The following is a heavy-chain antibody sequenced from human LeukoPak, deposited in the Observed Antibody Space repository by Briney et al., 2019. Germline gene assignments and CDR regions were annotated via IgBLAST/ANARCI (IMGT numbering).Heavy chain of an antibody. CDR2: ISYDGSYQ. V-gene: IGHV3-30*04. J-gene: IGHJ4*02. CDR3: ARERRRDGYNYKDY. Sequence: GGSLRLSCAVSGFTFSAYGMHWVRQAPGKGLEWVAVISYDGSYQAYADSVKGRFTVSRDSSKNTLYLQLNSLRPEDTGLYYCARERRRDGYNYKDYWGQGTQVSVSP. CDR1: GFTFSAYG. D-gene: IGHD5-24*01.